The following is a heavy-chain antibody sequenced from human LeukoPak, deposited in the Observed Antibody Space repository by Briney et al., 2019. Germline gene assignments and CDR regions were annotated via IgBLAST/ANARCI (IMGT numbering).Heavy chain of an antibody. CDR2: INAGNGNT. V-gene: IGHV1-3*01. Sequence: ASVNVSCKASGYTFTSYAMHWVRQAPGQRLEWMGWINAGNGNTKYSQKFQGRVTITRDTSASTAYMELSSLRSEDTAVYYCARAYSGYDNWFDPWGQGTLVTVSS. CDR3: ARAYSGYDNWFDP. D-gene: IGHD5-12*01. CDR1: GYTFTSYA. J-gene: IGHJ5*02.